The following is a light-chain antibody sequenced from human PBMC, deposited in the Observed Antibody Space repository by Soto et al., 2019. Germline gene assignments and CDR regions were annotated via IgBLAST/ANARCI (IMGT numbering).Light chain of an antibody. Sequence: EIVLTQSPATLSLSPGERATVSCRVSQSVSRYLAWYQQKPGQAPRLLIYDASNRATGVPVRFSGSGSGTDFTLTISSLEPEDFAVYYCQQRNDWRRGTFGQGTRLEI. CDR2: DAS. CDR1: QSVSRY. V-gene: IGKV3-11*01. CDR3: QQRNDWRRGT. J-gene: IGKJ5*01.